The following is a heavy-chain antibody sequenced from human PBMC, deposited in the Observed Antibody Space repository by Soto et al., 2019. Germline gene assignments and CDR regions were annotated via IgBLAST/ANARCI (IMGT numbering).Heavy chain of an antibody. D-gene: IGHD4-17*01. CDR1: HGSISSDGYS. CDR3: AREGYSDTYSYYQTLDV. J-gene: IGHJ6*02. CDR2: IYHSGTT. Sequence: PSETLSLTCAVSHGSISSDGYSWSWIRQPPGKGLEWIGYIYHSGTTSYNPSLKSRVTISVDRSKKQFSLNLRSVTAADTAVYYCAREGYSDTYSYYQTLDVWGQGTTVTVSS. V-gene: IGHV4-30-2*01.